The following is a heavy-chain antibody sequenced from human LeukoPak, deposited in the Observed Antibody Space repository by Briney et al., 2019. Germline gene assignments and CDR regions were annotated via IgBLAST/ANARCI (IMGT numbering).Heavy chain of an antibody. J-gene: IGHJ6*02. D-gene: IGHD6-6*01. V-gene: IGHV3-33*01. CDR2: IWYDGSNK. CDR3: ARSWYSISSELYGMDV. Sequence: GRSLRLSCAASGFTFSSYGRHWVRQAPGKGLEWVAVIWYDGSNKYYADSVKGQFTISRDNSKNTLYLQMNSLRAEDTAVYYCARSWYSISSELYGMDVWGQGTTVTVSS. CDR1: GFTFSSYG.